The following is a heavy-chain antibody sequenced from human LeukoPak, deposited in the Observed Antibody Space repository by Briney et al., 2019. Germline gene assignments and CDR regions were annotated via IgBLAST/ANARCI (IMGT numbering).Heavy chain of an antibody. CDR3: TTAPDYYYDSSGYYYYFDY. CDR2: IKSKTDGGTT. CDR1: GFTFSNAW. V-gene: IGHV3-15*01. J-gene: IGHJ4*02. Sequence: GSLRLSCAASGFTFSNAWMSWVRQAPGKGLEWVGRIKSKTDGGTTDYAAPVKGRFTISRDDSKNTLYLQMNSLKTEDTAVYYCTTAPDYYYDSSGYYYYFDYWGQGTLVTVSS. D-gene: IGHD3-22*01.